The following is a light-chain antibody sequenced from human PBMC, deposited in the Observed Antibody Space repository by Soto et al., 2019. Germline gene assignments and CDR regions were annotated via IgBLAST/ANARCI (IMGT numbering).Light chain of an antibody. Sequence: QSVLTQPASVAGSPGQSITISCTGTSDDIGDYNYVSWYQHHPGKAPKLIIYDVSYRPSGVSNRFSGSKSGNTASLTISGLQAEDEADYYCSSYTSRITLEEFGGGTKVTVL. J-gene: IGLJ3*02. CDR1: SDDIGDYNY. V-gene: IGLV2-14*03. CDR3: SSYTSRITLEE. CDR2: DVS.